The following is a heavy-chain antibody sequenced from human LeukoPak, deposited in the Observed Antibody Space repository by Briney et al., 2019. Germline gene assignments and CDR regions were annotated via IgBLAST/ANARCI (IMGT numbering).Heavy chain of an antibody. Sequence: PSETLSLTCAVYGGSFSGYYWSWIRQPAGKGLEWIGRIYTSGSTNYNPSLKSRVTISVDTSKNQFSLKLSSVTAADTAVYYCARDTIVVPAAIQYFDYWGQGTLVTVSS. V-gene: IGHV4-4*07. CDR2: IYTSGST. D-gene: IGHD2-2*01. CDR1: GGSFSGYY. CDR3: ARDTIVVPAAIQYFDY. J-gene: IGHJ4*02.